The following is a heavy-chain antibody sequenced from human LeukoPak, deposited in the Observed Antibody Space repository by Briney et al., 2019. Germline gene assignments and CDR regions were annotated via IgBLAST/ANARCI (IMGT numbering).Heavy chain of an antibody. CDR1: GFTFSSYG. D-gene: IGHD2-8*01. V-gene: IGHV3-30*18. CDR2: ISYDGINK. CDR3: AKDGMVYAIEYFQH. J-gene: IGHJ1*01. Sequence: GGSLRLSCTASGFTFSSYGMHWVRQAPGKGLEWVAVISYDGINKYYADSVKGRFTISRDNSKNTLYLQMNSLGAEDTAVYYCAKDGMVYAIEYFQHWGQGTLVTVSS.